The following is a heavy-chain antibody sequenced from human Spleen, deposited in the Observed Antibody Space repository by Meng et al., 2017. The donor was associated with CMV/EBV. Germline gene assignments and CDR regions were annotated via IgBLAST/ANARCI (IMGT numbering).Heavy chain of an antibody. Sequence: GESLKISCAASGFTFSVYSTNWVRQAPGKGLEWVSSISSSSSFIYYGDSVKGRLTISRDNAENSLYLQMNGLRAEDTAVYYCARESSSSHALDVWGQGTTVTVSS. CDR3: ARESSSSHALDV. CDR1: GFTFSVYS. D-gene: IGHD2-2*01. J-gene: IGHJ6*02. V-gene: IGHV3-21*06. CDR2: ISSSSSFI.